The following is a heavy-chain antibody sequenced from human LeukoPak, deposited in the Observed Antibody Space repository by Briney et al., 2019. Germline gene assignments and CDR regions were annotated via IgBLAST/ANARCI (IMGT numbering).Heavy chain of an antibody. D-gene: IGHD2-15*01. CDR1: GFTFSSYG. V-gene: IGHV3-30*02. CDR3: AKLGDIVVVVAATSDY. Sequence: PGGSLRLSCAASGFTFSSYGMHWVRQAPGKGLEWVAFIRYDGSNKYYADSVKGRFTISRDNSKNTLYLQMNSLRAEDTAVYYCAKLGDIVVVVAATSDYWGQGTLVTVSS. J-gene: IGHJ4*02. CDR2: IRYDGSNK.